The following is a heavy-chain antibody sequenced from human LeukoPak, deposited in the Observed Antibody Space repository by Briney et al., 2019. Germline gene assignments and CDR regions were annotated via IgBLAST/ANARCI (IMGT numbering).Heavy chain of an antibody. D-gene: IGHD5-18*01. CDR2: IYYSGST. CDR1: GGSISSYY. J-gene: IGHJ6*03. V-gene: IGHV4-59*01. CDR3: AREQASGYSYGYYYYYYMDV. Sequence: SETLSLTCTVSGGSISSYYWSWIRQPPGKGLEWIGYIYYSGSTNYNPSLKSRVTISVDTSKNQFSLKLSSVTAADTAVYYCAREQASGYSYGYYYYYYMDVRGKGTTVTVSS.